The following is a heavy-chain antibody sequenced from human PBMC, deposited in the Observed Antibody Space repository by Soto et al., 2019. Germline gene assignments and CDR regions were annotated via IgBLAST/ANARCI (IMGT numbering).Heavy chain of an antibody. V-gene: IGHV5-51*01. D-gene: IGHD3-10*01. J-gene: IGHJ6*02. CDR2: IYPGDSDT. CDR3: ARLDGSGSYYAYGMDV. Sequence: PGESLKISCKGSGYSFTSYWIGWVRQMPGKGLEWMGIIYPGDSDTRYSPSLQGQVTISADKSISTAYLQWSSLKASDTAMYYCARLDGSGSYYAYGMDVWGQGTTVTVSS. CDR1: GYSFTSYW.